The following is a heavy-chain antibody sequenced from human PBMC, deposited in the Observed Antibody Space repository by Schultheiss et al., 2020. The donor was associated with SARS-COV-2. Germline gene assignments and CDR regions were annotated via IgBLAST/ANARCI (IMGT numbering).Heavy chain of an antibody. CDR1: GFTFDDYA. CDR3: AKDEGDGSGSYGIFDY. Sequence: SLKISCAASGFTFDDYAMHWVWQAPGKGLEWVSGISWNSGSIGYADSVKGRFTISRDNAKNSLYLQMNSLRAEDTALYYCAKDEGDGSGSYGIFDYWGQGTLVTVSS. V-gene: IGHV3-9*01. CDR2: ISWNSGSI. D-gene: IGHD3-10*01. J-gene: IGHJ4*02.